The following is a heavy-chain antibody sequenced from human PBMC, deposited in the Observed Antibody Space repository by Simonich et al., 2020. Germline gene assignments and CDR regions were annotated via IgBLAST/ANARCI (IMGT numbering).Heavy chain of an antibody. J-gene: IGHJ6*02. CDR3: ARVPGIYYYYGMDV. V-gene: IGHV1-2*06. CDR1: GYTFTGYF. CDR2: INPNSGGT. D-gene: IGHD3-10*01. Sequence: GAEVKKPGASVKVSCKASGYTFTGYFMHWVRQAPGPGLAWMGRINPNSGGTNYAQKFQGRVTMTRGTAISTAYMELSRLRADDTAVYDCARVPGIYYYYGMDVWGQGTTVTVSS.